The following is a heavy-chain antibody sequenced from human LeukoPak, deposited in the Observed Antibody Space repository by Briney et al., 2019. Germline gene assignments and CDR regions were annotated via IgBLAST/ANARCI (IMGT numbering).Heavy chain of an antibody. CDR1: GFTFSSYA. D-gene: IGHD6-19*01. CDR2: ISYDGSNK. CDR3: AKVRVSIAVALKPDFDY. J-gene: IGHJ4*02. V-gene: IGHV3-30-3*01. Sequence: AGGSLRLSCAASGFTFSSYAMHWVRQAPGKGLEWVAVISYDGSNKYYADSVKGRFTISRDNSKNTLYLQMNSLRAEDTAVYYCAKVRVSIAVALKPDFDYWGQGTLVTVSS.